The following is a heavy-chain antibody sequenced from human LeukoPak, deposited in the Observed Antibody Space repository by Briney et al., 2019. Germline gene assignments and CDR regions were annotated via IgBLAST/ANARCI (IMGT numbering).Heavy chain of an antibody. CDR2: IYHSGST. V-gene: IGHV4-38-2*01. J-gene: IGHJ4*02. CDR1: GYSISSGYY. Sequence: SETLSLTCAVSGYSISSGYYWGWIRQPPGKGLEWIGSIYHSGSTYYNPSLKSRVTISVDTSKNQFSLNLSSVTAADTAVYYCARGGTPKLSSGWYYWGQGTLVTVSS. D-gene: IGHD6-19*01. CDR3: ARGGTPKLSSGWYY.